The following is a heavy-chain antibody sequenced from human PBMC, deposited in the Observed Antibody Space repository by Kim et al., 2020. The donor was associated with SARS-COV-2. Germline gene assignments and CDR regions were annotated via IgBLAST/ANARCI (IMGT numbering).Heavy chain of an antibody. Sequence: GGSLRLSCVASGFTFSDYAMNWVRQAPGKGLEWVSVISGGGGNTDYVDSVKGRFTVSRDNSKNTLYLQMNSLRVEDTAVYYCAKARDLVVAANRVGLDYWGQGTLVTVSS. V-gene: IGHV3-23*01. J-gene: IGHJ4*02. CDR2: ISGGGGNT. CDR1: GFTFSDYA. CDR3: AKARDLVVAANRVGLDY. D-gene: IGHD6-19*01.